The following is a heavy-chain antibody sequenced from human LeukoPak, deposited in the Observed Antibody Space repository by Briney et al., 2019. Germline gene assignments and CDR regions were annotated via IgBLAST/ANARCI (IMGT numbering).Heavy chain of an antibody. CDR1: GFTFSSYE. V-gene: IGHV3-48*03. J-gene: IGHJ6*03. CDR3: ARGTVAGRNAYYYYYYYMDV. D-gene: IGHD6-19*01. CDR2: INYSGNTI. Sequence: GGSLRPSCATSGFTFSSYEMNWVRQAPGKGLEWVSYINYSGNTIYYADSVKGRFTISRDNAKNSLYLQMNSLRAEDTAVYYCARGTVAGRNAYYYYYYYMDVWGKGTTVTIPS.